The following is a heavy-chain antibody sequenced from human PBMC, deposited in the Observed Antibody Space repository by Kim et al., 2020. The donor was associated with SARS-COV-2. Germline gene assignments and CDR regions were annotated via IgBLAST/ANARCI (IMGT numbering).Heavy chain of an antibody. V-gene: IGHV4-39*01. Sequence: SETLSLTCTVSGGSISSSSYYWGWIRQPPGKGLEWIGSIYYSGSTYYNPSLKRRVTISVDTSKNQFSLKLSSVTAADTAVYYCARHGAYPCLSNSGYDYWGQGTLVTVSS. J-gene: IGHJ4*02. CDR3: ARHGAYPCLSNSGYDY. D-gene: IGHD5-12*01. CDR1: GGSISSSSYY. CDR2: IYYSGST.